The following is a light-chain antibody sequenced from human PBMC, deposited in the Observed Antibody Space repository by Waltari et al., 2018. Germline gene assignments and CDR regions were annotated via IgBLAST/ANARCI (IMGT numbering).Light chain of an antibody. CDR2: WNT. CDR1: SSNIGSNF. Sequence: QSVLTQPPSVSGTPGQRVTISCSGSSSNIGSNFVYWYQQFPGTAPKLLIYWNTQRPSGVPDRCAGSKAGTSTSLAISGLRSEDEADYYCAAWDDSLRRKVFGGGTKLTVL. CDR3: AAWDDSLRRKV. V-gene: IGLV1-47*01. J-gene: IGLJ3*02.